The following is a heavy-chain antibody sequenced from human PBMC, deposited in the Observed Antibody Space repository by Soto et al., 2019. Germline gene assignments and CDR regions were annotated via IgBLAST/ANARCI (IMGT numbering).Heavy chain of an antibody. Sequence: SETLSLTCTFSGSSTIGYYWTWIRQSPERGLEWIGYIHYSGNANYNPSLNSRLTMSVDRSKSQFSMKLASVTAADTAVYYCARGVGGSGLNWFDPWGQGTLVTVSS. V-gene: IGHV4-59*12. CDR2: IHYSGNA. CDR3: ARGVGGSGLNWFDP. CDR1: GSSTIGYY. D-gene: IGHD6-19*01. J-gene: IGHJ5*02.